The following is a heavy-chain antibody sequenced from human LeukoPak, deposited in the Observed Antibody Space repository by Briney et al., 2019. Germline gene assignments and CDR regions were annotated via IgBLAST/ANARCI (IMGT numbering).Heavy chain of an antibody. CDR2: INTDGSST. CDR1: GFTVSSYW. CDR3: ASLEGYYYGSGSLDAFDI. D-gene: IGHD3-10*01. V-gene: IGHV3-74*01. J-gene: IGHJ3*02. Sequence: GGSLRLSCAASGFTVSSYWMHWVRQAPGKGLVWVSGINTDGSSTNYADSVRGRFTISRDNAKNTLYLQMNSLRAEDTAVYYCASLEGYYYGSGSLDAFDIWGQGTMVTVSS.